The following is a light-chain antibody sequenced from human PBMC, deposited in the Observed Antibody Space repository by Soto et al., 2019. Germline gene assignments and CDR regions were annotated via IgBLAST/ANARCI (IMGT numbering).Light chain of an antibody. CDR3: QQSYSTPGT. V-gene: IGKV1-39*01. Sequence: DIQMTQSPSSLSASVGDRVTITCRASQSIRSYLNWYQQKPGKAPKLLIYSASSLHSGFPLRFSGSGSGTDFTLTISSLQPEDFATYYCQQSYSTPGTFGQGTKLEIK. CDR1: QSIRSY. J-gene: IGKJ2*01. CDR2: SAS.